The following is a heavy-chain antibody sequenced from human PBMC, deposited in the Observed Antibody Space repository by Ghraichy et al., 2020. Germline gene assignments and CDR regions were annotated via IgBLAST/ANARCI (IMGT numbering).Heavy chain of an antibody. J-gene: IGHJ1*01. CDR3: ARPGDISGYRYAEYFQH. Sequence: GGSLRLSCAASGFTFSSYEMNWVRQAPGKGLEWVSYISSGGSTIYYADSVKGRFTISRDNAKNSLYLQMNSLRAEDTAVYYCARPGDISGYRYAEYFQHWGQGTLVTVSS. CDR2: ISSGGSTI. V-gene: IGHV3-48*03. CDR1: GFTFSSYE. D-gene: IGHD3-22*01.